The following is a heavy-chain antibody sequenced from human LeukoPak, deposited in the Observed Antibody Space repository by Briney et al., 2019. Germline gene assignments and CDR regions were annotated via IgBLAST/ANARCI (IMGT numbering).Heavy chain of an antibody. CDR2: MNPNSGNT. Sequence: ASVKVSCKASGYTFTSYDINWVRQATGQGLEWMGWMNPNSGNTGYAQKFQGRVTMTRNTSISTAYMELSSLRSEDTAVYYCARENVAYYYDSSGYETWGQGTLVTVSS. CDR3: ARENVAYYYDSSGYET. CDR1: GYTFTSYD. D-gene: IGHD3-22*01. V-gene: IGHV1-8*01. J-gene: IGHJ5*02.